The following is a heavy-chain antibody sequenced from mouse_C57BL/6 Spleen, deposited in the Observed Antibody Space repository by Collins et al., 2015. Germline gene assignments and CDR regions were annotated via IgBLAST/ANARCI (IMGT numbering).Heavy chain of an antibody. D-gene: IGHD1-1*01. CDR3: ANYYGSSYFDY. J-gene: IGHJ2*01. Sequence: FTDYNIHWVKQSHGKSLEWIGYINPNNGDTCYNQKFTGKATLTVNKSSSTAYMELRSLTSEDSAVYYCANYYGSSYFDYWGQGTTLTVSS. CDR2: INPNNGDT. CDR1: FTDYN. V-gene: IGHV1-22*01.